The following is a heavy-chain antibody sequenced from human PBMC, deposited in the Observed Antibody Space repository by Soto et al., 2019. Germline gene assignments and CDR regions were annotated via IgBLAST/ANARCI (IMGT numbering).Heavy chain of an antibody. CDR1: GFTVSHYW. D-gene: IGHD3-16*02. CDR2: MSRDGSEK. Sequence: VGSLRLSCEASGFTVSHYWMSWVRQAPGQGLQWVASMSRDGSEKYYVDSVKGRFTVSRDNAKESLYLQMSSLRAEDTALYYCARLSDSLYRFGFDIWGQGTMVTVSS. CDR3: ARLSDSLYRFGFDI. J-gene: IGHJ3*02. V-gene: IGHV3-7*03.